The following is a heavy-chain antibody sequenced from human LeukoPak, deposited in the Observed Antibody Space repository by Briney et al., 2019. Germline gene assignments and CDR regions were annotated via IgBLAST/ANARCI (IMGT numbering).Heavy chain of an antibody. CDR3: ARVTGYMTEDHFDY. J-gene: IGHJ4*02. D-gene: IGHD6-13*01. V-gene: IGHV4-39*07. Sequence: SETLSLTCTVSGGSISSSSYYWSWIRQPPGKGLEWIGEINHSGSTNYNPSLKSRVTISVDTSKNQFSLKLSSVTAADTAVYYCARVTGYMTEDHFDYWGQGTLITVSS. CDR1: GGSISSSSYY. CDR2: INHSGST.